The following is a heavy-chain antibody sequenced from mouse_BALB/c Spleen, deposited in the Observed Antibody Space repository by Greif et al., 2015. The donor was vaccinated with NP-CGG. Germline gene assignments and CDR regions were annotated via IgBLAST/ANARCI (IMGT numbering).Heavy chain of an antibody. CDR2: ISSGGSYT. CDR1: GFTFSSYA. Sequence: EVKLQESGGGLVKPGGSLKLSCAASGFTFSSYAMSWVRQTPEKRLEWVATISSGGSYTYYPDSVKGRFTISRDNAKNTLYLQMSSLRSEDTAMYYCARHETTTWFAYWGQGTLVTVSA. CDR3: ARHETTTWFAY. D-gene: IGHD2-12*01. V-gene: IGHV5-9-3*01. J-gene: IGHJ3*01.